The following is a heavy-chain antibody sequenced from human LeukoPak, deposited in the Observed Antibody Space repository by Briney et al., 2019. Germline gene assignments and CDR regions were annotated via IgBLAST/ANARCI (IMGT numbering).Heavy chain of an antibody. Sequence: SQTLSLTCAVSGVSITSDTYRWSWIRQPPGKGLEWIGYILHSGSTYFNPSLKSRVTISIDTSKSQFSLKLSSVTAADTAVYYCARTRDFWSGYFDYWGQGTLVTVSS. CDR2: ILHSGST. CDR3: ARTRDFWSGYFDY. V-gene: IGHV4-30-2*01. D-gene: IGHD3-3*01. CDR1: GVSITSDTYR. J-gene: IGHJ4*02.